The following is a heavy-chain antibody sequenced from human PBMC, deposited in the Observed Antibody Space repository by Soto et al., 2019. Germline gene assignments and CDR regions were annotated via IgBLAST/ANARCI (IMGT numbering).Heavy chain of an antibody. J-gene: IGHJ5*02. CDR2: IYSGGTT. CDR1: GLTVSSKY. D-gene: IGHD3-22*01. V-gene: IGHV3-66*01. CDR3: ARNGDSSDYRGWFDP. Sequence: EVQLVESGGGLVQPGGSLRLSCAASGLTVSSKYMSWVRQAPGKGLEWVSVIYSGGTTYYADSVKGRFTISRDNSKNTLYLQMNSLRAEDTAVYYCARNGDSSDYRGWFDPWGQGTLVTVSS.